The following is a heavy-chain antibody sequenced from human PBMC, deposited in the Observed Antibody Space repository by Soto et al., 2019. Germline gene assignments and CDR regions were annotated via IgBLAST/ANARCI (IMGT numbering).Heavy chain of an antibody. CDR3: PTMTATSWTFSI. J-gene: IGHJ2*01. D-gene: IGHD2-21*02. V-gene: IGHV4-31*03. CDR2: IHYIGTT. Sequence: SETLSLTCTVSGDSITAGGHYCAWIRQHPEKCLEWLGYIHYIGTTDYNPSLKSRLTVSVDTSKNQFSLSLSSVTASDTAIYDCPTMTATSWTFSICGRGTLVTVSS. CDR1: GDSITAGGHY.